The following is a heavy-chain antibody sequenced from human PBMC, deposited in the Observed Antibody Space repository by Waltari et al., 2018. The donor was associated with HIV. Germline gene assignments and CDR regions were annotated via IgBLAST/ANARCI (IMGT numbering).Heavy chain of an antibody. J-gene: IGHJ6*02. V-gene: IGHV3-21*01. Sequence: VQLVESGGGLVNTGDSLRLCCAAVGFTFCRSSLHSVRQAPGKGLEWVSSISSSSIYRSYADSVKGRFTISRDNAKNSLYLQMNSLRAEDTAVYYCARQDSSGGNYYYGMDVWGQGTTVTVSS. D-gene: IGHD3-22*01. CDR3: ARQDSSGGNYYYGMDV. CDR2: ISSSSIYR. CDR1: GFTFCRSS.